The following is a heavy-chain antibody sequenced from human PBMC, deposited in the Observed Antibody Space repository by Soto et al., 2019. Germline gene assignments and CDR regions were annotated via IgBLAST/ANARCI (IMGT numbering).Heavy chain of an antibody. CDR1: GFTFSTYG. V-gene: IGHV3-30*18. Sequence: QVELVESGGGVVQPGRSLRLSCAASGFTFSTYGMHWVRQAPGKGLEWATIISSDGSNKYYADSVKGRITISRDNSKNTLYLQMNTLRAEDTAMYYCAKGGNWNERLDSWGQGTLVTVSS. CDR3: AKGGNWNERLDS. J-gene: IGHJ4*02. CDR2: ISSDGSNK. D-gene: IGHD1-1*01.